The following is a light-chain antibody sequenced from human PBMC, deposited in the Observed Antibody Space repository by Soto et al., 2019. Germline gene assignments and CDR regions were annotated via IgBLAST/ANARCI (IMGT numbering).Light chain of an antibody. CDR1: QSVLFSSNSKNY. V-gene: IGKV4-1*01. CDR3: QQYYSTPYT. J-gene: IGKJ2*01. Sequence: DIVLTQSPDSLAVSLGERATINCMSTQSVLFSSNSKNYLAWYQQKPGQPPKLLIYWASTRESGVPDRFSGGGSGTDFTLTISSLQAEDVAVYYCQQYYSTPYTFGQGTKLEIK. CDR2: WAS.